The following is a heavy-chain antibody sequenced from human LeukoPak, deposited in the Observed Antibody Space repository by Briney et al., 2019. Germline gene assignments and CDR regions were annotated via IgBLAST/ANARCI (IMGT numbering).Heavy chain of an antibody. V-gene: IGHV4-59*01. CDR2: IYYSGST. D-gene: IGHD3-9*01. CDR1: GGSISSYY. J-gene: IGHJ4*02. CDR3: ARGQILAGYYYDDY. Sequence: SETLSLTCSVSGGSISSYYWSWIRQPPGKGLEWIGNIYYSGSTNYNPSLNSRVTISVDTSKNRFSLKLSSVTAADTAVYFCARGQILAGYYYDDYWGQGTLVTVSS.